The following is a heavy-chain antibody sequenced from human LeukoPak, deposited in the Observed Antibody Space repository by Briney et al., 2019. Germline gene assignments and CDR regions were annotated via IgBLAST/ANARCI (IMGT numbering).Heavy chain of an antibody. CDR2: ISSSSSTI. J-gene: IGHJ4*02. CDR1: GFTFSSYS. Sequence: GGSLRLSCAASGFTFSSYSMNWVRQAPGKGLEWVSYISSSSSTIYYADSVKGRFTISRDNAKNSLYLQMNSLRAEDTAVYYCARALGGQQWLVRRDFDYWGQGTLVTVSS. D-gene: IGHD6-19*01. V-gene: IGHV3-48*01. CDR3: ARALGGQQWLVRRDFDY.